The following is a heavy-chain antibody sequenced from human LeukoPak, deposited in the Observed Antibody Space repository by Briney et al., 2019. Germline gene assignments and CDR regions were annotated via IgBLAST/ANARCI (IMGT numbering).Heavy chain of an antibody. CDR1: GFTFTSSA. CDR2: IVVGCGNT. Sequence: SVKVSCKASGFTFTSSAVQWVRQARGQRLEWIGWIVVGCGNTNYAQKFQERVTITRDMSTSTAYMELSSLRSEDTAVYYCTSDPTFYSGRYCFDYWGQGTLVTVSS. V-gene: IGHV1-58*01. D-gene: IGHD1-26*01. CDR3: TSDPTFYSGRYCFDY. J-gene: IGHJ4*02.